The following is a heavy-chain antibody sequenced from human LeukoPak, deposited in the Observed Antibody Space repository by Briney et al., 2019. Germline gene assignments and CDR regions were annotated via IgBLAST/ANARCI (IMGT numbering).Heavy chain of an antibody. Sequence: GGSLRLSCEVSGFIAGYNYMSWVRQAPGKGLEWVSVIYRGDTYYADSVKGRFTISRDDSKNTVFLQMNNLRVEDTAEYFCASYYCSSGSCYFDHWAREPWSPSP. CDR3: ASYYCSSGSCYFDH. D-gene: IGHD2-15*01. V-gene: IGHV3-53*01. J-gene: IGHJ4*02. CDR2: IYRGDT. CDR1: GFIAGYNY.